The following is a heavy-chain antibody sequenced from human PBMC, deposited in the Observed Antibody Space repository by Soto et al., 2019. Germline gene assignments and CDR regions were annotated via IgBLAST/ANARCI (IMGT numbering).Heavy chain of an antibody. CDR3: AGPGYSSQDY. CDR1: GITVSNVW. V-gene: IGHV3-23*01. Sequence: PGGSLRLSCAASGITVSNVWMTWIRQAPGKGLEWVSAISGSGDGTDYADSVKGRFTISRDNSKNTLYLQMNSLRAEDTAVYYCAGPGYSSQDYWGQGALVTVSS. CDR2: ISGSGDGT. J-gene: IGHJ4*02. D-gene: IGHD5-18*01.